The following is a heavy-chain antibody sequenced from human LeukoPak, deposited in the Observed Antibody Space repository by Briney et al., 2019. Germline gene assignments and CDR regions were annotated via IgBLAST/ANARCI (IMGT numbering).Heavy chain of an antibody. D-gene: IGHD4-17*01. J-gene: IGHJ4*02. CDR1: GGSFSGYY. V-gene: IGHV4-34*01. CDR2: INHSGGT. CDR3: ARGSTVTTMGFDY. Sequence: PSETLSLTCAVYGGSFSGYYWSWIRQPPGKGLEWIGEINHSGGTNYNPSLKSRVTISVDTSKNQFSLKLSSVTAADTAVYYCARGSTVTTMGFDYWGQGTLVTVSS.